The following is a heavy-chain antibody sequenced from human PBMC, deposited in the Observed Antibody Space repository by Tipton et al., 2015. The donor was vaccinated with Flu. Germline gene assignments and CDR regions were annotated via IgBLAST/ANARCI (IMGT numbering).Heavy chain of an antibody. D-gene: IGHD2-21*01. CDR3: VRAVGGGDCY. Sequence: SLRLSCAASGFTFTNTAMSWVRQAPGKGLEWVSSVSGNGASTYHADSVKDRFTISRDNSKNTLYLQMSSLRAEDTAVYYCVRAVGGGDCYWGQGTLVTVSS. CDR2: VSGNGAST. CDR1: GFTFTNTA. V-gene: IGHV3-23*01. J-gene: IGHJ4*02.